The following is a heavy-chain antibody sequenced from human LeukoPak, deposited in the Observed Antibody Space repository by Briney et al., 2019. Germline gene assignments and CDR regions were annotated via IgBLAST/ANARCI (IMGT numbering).Heavy chain of an antibody. CDR2: ISGSGGST. V-gene: IGHV3-23*01. D-gene: IGHD3-22*01. Sequence: GGSLRLSCAASGFTFSSYAMSWVRQAPGKRLEWVSAISGSGGSTYYADSVKGRFTISRDNSKNTLYLQMNSLRAEDTAVYYCAKDHAYYDSSGYYQDFDYWGQGTLVTVSS. CDR1: GFTFSSYA. CDR3: AKDHAYYDSSGYYQDFDY. J-gene: IGHJ4*02.